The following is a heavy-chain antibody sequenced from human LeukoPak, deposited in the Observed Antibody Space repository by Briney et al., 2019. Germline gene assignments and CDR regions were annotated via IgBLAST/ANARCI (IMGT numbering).Heavy chain of an antibody. CDR3: ARGGLLWFRNGNWFDP. V-gene: IGHV4-34*01. Sequence: SETLSPTCAVYGGSFSGYYWSWIRQPPGKGLEWIGEINHSGSTNYNPSLKSRVTISVDTSKNQFSLKLSSVTAADTAVYYCARGGLLWFRNGNWFDPWGQGTLVTVSS. CDR2: INHSGST. D-gene: IGHD3-10*01. J-gene: IGHJ5*02. CDR1: GGSFSGYY.